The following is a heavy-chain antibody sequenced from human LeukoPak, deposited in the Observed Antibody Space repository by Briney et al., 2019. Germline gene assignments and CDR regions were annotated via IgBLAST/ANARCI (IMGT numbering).Heavy chain of an antibody. CDR3: ARQYYYASGSFAFDI. V-gene: IGHV4-59*08. J-gene: IGHJ3*02. CDR2: IYVSGSI. Sequence: PSETLSLTCTVSGGSISRYYWSWIRQSPGKGLEWIGYIYVSGSINYNPSLKSRVTISVDTSKNQFSLKLSSVTAADTAVYYCARQYYYASGSFAFDIWGQGTMVTVSS. D-gene: IGHD3-10*01. CDR1: GGSISRYY.